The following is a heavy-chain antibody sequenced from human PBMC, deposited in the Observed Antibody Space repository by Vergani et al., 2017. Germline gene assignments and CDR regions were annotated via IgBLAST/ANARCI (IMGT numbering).Heavy chain of an antibody. Sequence: QVQLQESGPGLVKPSETLSLTCIVSDYSISSGYYWGWIRQPPGKGLEWFGSIYRSGSTYYNPSLKSRVTISVDTSKNQFSLKLSSVTAADTAVYYCARHTGDGSGSYYLFQSWGQGILVTVSS. J-gene: IGHJ5*02. CDR2: IYRSGST. V-gene: IGHV4-38-2*02. CDR1: DYSISSGYY. CDR3: ARHTGDGSGSYYLFQS. D-gene: IGHD3-10*01.